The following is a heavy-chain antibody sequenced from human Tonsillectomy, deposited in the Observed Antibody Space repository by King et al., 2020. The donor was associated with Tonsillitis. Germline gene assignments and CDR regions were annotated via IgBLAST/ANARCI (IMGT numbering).Heavy chain of an antibody. Sequence: VQLVESGGGVVQPGRSLRLSCAASGFTFSSYGMHWVRQAPGKGLEWVAVISYDGSNKYYADSVKGRFTISRDTSKNTLYLQMNSLRAEDTAVYYCAKSRSDYGGNSRIYYFDYWGQGTLVTVSS. D-gene: IGHD4-23*01. J-gene: IGHJ4*02. V-gene: IGHV3-30*18. CDR1: GFTFSSYG. CDR2: ISYDGSNK. CDR3: AKSRSDYGGNSRIYYFDY.